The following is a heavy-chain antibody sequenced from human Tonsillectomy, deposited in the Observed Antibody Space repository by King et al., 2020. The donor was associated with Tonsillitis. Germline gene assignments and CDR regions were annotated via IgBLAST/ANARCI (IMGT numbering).Heavy chain of an antibody. Sequence: QLVQSGAEVKKPGASVKVSCKASGYTFTSYGISWVRQAPGQGLEWMGWISAYNGNTNYAQKLQGRVTITTDTSTSTAYMELRSLRSDDTAVYYCARDGPYYYGSGSYYNAYYYGMDVWGQGTTVTVSS. D-gene: IGHD3-10*01. V-gene: IGHV1-18*01. CDR3: ARDGPYYYGSGSYYNAYYYGMDV. J-gene: IGHJ6*02. CDR1: GYTFTSYG. CDR2: ISAYNGNT.